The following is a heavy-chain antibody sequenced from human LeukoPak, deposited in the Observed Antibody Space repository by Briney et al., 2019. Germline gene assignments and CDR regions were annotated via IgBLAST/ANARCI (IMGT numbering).Heavy chain of an antibody. CDR1: GYTFTGYY. V-gene: IGHV1-2*02. CDR2: INPNSGGT. D-gene: IGHD3-16*02. Sequence: GASVKVSSKASGYTFTGYYMHWVRQAPGQGLEWMGWINPNSGGTNYAQKFQGRVTMTRDTSISTAYIELSRLRSDDTAVYYCALLYDYVWGSYRRVDYWGQGTLVTVSS. J-gene: IGHJ4*02. CDR3: ALLYDYVWGSYRRVDY.